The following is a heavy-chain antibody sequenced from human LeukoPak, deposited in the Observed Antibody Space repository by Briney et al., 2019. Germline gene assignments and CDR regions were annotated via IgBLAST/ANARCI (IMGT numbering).Heavy chain of an antibody. CDR2: INANSGNT. D-gene: IGHD3-10*01. CDR3: ARAGYGSGSYAFGFEGFDP. CDR1: GYTFTGYY. J-gene: IGHJ5*02. Sequence: VASVKVSCKASGYTFTGYYMHWVRQAPGQGPEWMGWINANSGNTGYAQKFQGRVTMTRETSINTAYMELSRLTSEDTAVYYCARAGYGSGSYAFGFEGFDPWGQGTLVAVSS. V-gene: IGHV1-8*02.